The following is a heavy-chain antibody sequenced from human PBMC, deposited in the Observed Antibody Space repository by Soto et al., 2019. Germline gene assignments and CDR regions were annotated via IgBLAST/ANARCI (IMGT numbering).Heavy chain of an antibody. D-gene: IGHD3-3*01. V-gene: IGHV3-74*01. J-gene: IGHJ4*02. CDR1: GFTFSGSW. Sequence: EVQLVESGGGLVQPGGYLRLSCAASGFTFSGSWMHWVRQAPGKGLVWVSRINGDGSGTSYADFVKGRFTISRDDAKNTLFLQMNGLRAEDTAVDYCARGIFGAGTANDYWGQGTLVTVSS. CDR3: ARGIFGAGTANDY. CDR2: INGDGSGT.